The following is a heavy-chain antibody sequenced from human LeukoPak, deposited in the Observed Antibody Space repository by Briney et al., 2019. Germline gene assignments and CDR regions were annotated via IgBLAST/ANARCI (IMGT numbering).Heavy chain of an antibody. V-gene: IGHV3-23*01. CDR3: AKDRGGRPAYGMDV. CDR2: IIDSGVNT. Sequence: GGSLRLSCAASGFTFSNYAMSWVRQAPGKGLEWVSSIIDSGVNTYYADSVKGRFTISRDSSKNTLYLQMSSLRAEETAVYYCAKDRGGRPAYGMDVWAQGTTVTFSS. CDR1: GFTFSNYA. J-gene: IGHJ6*02. D-gene: IGHD3-10*01.